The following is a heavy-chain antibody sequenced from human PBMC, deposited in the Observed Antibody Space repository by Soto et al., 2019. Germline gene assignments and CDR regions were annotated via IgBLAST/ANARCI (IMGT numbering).Heavy chain of an antibody. CDR2: IIPIFGTA. V-gene: IGHV1-69*13. J-gene: IGHJ6*02. D-gene: IGHD6-6*01. CDR1: GGTFSSYA. CDR3: ARATRYSSSSQYYYYGMDV. Sequence: ASVKVSCKASGGTFSSYAISWVRQAPGQGLEWMGGIIPIFGTANYAQKFQDRVTITADESTSTAYMELSSLRSEDTAVYYCARATRYSSSSQYYYYGMDVWGQGTTVTVSS.